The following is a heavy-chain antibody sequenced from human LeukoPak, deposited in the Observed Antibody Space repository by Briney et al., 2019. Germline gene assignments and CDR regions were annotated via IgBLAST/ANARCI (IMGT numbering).Heavy chain of an antibody. V-gene: IGHV3-21*01. Sequence: RSGGSLRLSCAASGFTFSSYSMNWVRQAPGKGLEWVSSISSSSSYIYYADSVKGRFTISRDNAKNSLYLQMNSLRAEDTAVYYCARDPPPAWFGESPYYYYGMDVWGKGTTVTVSS. CDR3: ARDPPPAWFGESPYYYYGMDV. J-gene: IGHJ6*04. D-gene: IGHD3-10*01. CDR2: ISSSSSYI. CDR1: GFTFSSYS.